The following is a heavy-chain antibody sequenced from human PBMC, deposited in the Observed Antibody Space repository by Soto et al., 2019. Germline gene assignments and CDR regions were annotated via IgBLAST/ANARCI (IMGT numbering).Heavy chain of an antibody. J-gene: IGHJ4*02. CDR1: GFTFSSYG. V-gene: IGHV3-33*01. Sequence: QVQLVESGGGVVQPGRSLRLSCAASGFTFSSYGMHWVRQAPGKGLEWVAVIWYDGSNKYYADSVKGRFTISRDNSKNTLYLQMNSPRAEDTAVYYCARDLSRYFDYWGQGTLVTVSS. CDR3: ARDLSRYFDY. CDR2: IWYDGSNK.